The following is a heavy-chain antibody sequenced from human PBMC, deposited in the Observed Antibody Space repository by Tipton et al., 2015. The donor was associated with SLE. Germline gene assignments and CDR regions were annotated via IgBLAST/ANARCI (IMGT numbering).Heavy chain of an antibody. CDR2: LSVAGDT. Sequence: SLRLSCAASGFSVSSNHMSWVRQAPGKGLVWVSLLSVAGDTYNADSVKGRFTISRDNSKNTLYLHMNSLRVEDTAVYYCAGSSWNYGFFDYWGQGTLVTVSS. CDR1: GFSVSSNH. V-gene: IGHV3-53*01. J-gene: IGHJ4*02. CDR3: AGSSWNYGFFDY. D-gene: IGHD1-7*01.